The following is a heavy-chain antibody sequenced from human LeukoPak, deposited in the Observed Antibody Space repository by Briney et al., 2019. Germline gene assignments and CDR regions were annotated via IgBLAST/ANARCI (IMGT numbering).Heavy chain of an antibody. CDR3: ARDIRAWDIVVVPAAPRFDP. Sequence: ASVKVSCKTSGYSFILYGVSWVRQAPGQGPEWMGWISTSTGDTKCTQKFQGRVTLTTDTSTSTAYMELSSLRSEDTAVYYCARDIRAWDIVVVPAAPRFDPWGQGTLVTVSS. CDR2: ISTSTGDT. CDR1: GYSFILYG. D-gene: IGHD2-2*01. J-gene: IGHJ5*02. V-gene: IGHV1-18*01.